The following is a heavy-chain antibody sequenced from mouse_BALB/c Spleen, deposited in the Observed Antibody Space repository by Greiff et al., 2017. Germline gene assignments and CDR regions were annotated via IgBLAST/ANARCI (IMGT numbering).Heavy chain of an antibody. CDR3: ARGGNSYAMDY. V-gene: IGHV3-2*02. CDR2: ISYSGST. D-gene: IGHD2-1*01. Sequence: EVKLMESGPGLVKPSQSLSLTCTVTGYSITSDYAWNWIRQFPGNKLEWMGYISYSGSTSYNPSLKSRISITRDTSKNQFFLQLNSVTTEDTATYYCARGGNSYAMDYWGQGTSVTVSS. CDR1: GYSITSDYA. J-gene: IGHJ4*01.